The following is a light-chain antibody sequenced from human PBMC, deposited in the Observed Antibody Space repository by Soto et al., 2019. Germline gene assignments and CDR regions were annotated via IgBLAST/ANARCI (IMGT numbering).Light chain of an antibody. V-gene: IGKV3-11*01. Sequence: EVVLKQCPATVSLTTGERATLSCRASQSVSSYLAWYQQKPGQAPRLLIYDASTRATGIPARFSGSGSGTDFTLTITSLEPEDFAVYYCQQRSNWPPTFGQRTKVDIK. CDR3: QQRSNWPPT. CDR1: QSVSSY. J-gene: IGKJ1*01. CDR2: DAS.